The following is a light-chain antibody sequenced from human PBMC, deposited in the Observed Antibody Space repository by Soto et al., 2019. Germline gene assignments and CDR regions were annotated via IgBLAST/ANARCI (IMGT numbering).Light chain of an antibody. V-gene: IGKV3-15*01. CDR3: QQYNNWPRT. CDR1: QRASRT. Sequence: VMTQSPFTLSVSPGESVTLSCRASQRASRTVAGYETKPGQAPSLLIYGAFPRAPGIPARFSGTGSGTEFTLTISSLQSEDFALYYCQQYNNWPRTFGQGTKVDIK. J-gene: IGKJ1*01. CDR2: GAF.